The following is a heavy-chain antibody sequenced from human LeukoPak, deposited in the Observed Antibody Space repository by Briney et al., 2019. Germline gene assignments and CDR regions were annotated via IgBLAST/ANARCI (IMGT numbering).Heavy chain of an antibody. CDR2: IIPIFGTA. CDR1: GGTFSSYA. D-gene: IGHD6-19*01. J-gene: IGHJ4*02. Sequence: ASVKVSCKASGGTFSSYAISWVRQAPGQGLEWMGGIIPIFGTANYAQKFQGRVTITTDESTSTAYMELSSLRSEDTAVYYCARHYSSGWQFDYWGQGTLVTVSS. CDR3: ARHYSSGWQFDY. V-gene: IGHV1-69*05.